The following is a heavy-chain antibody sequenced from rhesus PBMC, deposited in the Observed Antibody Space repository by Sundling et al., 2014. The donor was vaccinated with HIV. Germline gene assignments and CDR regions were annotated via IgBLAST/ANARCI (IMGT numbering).Heavy chain of an antibody. CDR1: GGSISDNYY. CDR2: IYGSSGST. Sequence: QVQLQESGPGLVKPSETLSLTCAVSGGSISDNYYWNWIRQPPGKGLEWIGNIYGSSGSTYYNPSLKSRVTISKDTSKNQFSLNLRSVTAADTAVYYCASNEYYSGSFYHSDHWGQGVLVTVSS. V-gene: IGHV4S9*01. J-gene: IGHJ4*01. CDR3: ASNEYYSGSFYHSDH. D-gene: IGHD3-16*01.